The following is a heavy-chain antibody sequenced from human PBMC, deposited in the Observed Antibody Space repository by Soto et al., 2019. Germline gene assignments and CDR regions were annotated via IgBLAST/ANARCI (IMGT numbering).Heavy chain of an antibody. Sequence: GGSLRLSCAASGFTFDDYAMHWVRQAPGKGLEWVSGISWNSGSIGYADSVKGRFTISRDNAKNSLYLQMNSLRAEDTALYYCAKDPYADYAQRSAFDIWGQGTMVTVSS. V-gene: IGHV3-9*01. CDR3: AKDPYADYAQRSAFDI. CDR1: GFTFDDYA. D-gene: IGHD4-17*01. J-gene: IGHJ3*02. CDR2: ISWNSGSI.